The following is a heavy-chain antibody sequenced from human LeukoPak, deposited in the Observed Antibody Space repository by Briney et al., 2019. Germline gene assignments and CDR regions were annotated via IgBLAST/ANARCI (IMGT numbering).Heavy chain of an antibody. J-gene: IGHJ4*02. CDR2: INPNSGGT. CDR1: GYTFTGYY. Sequence: ASVKVSCKASGYTFTGYYMHWVRQAPGQGLEWMGWINPNSGGTNYAQKFQGRVTMTRDTSISTAYMELSRLRSDDTAVYYCARDLVGEGDIVVVPAAPGDYWGQGTLVTVSS. D-gene: IGHD2-2*01. V-gene: IGHV1-2*02. CDR3: ARDLVGEGDIVVVPAAPGDY.